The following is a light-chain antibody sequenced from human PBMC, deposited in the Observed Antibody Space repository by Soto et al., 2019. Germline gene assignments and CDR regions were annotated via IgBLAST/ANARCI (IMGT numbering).Light chain of an antibody. Sequence: QSALTQPASVSGSPGRSISISCAGTSADIGAYDHVSWYQQHPGKAPKLIIYDVSSRPSGVSNRFSGSKSANTASLTIFGLQAEDEDDYCCSSYTDFSLYVFGTGTQLTVL. CDR1: SADIGAYDH. CDR3: SSYTDFSLYV. CDR2: DVS. J-gene: IGLJ6*01. V-gene: IGLV2-14*01.